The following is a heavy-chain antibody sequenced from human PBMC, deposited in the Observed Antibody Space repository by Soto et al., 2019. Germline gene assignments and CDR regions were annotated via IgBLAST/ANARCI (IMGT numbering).Heavy chain of an antibody. CDR3: AKVYRYCSSTSCHGLDY. D-gene: IGHD2-2*01. CDR1: VFTFSRYA. Sequence: WRSLRLSCSASVFTFSRYAMSWFRQAPGKGLEWVSAISGSGGSTYYADSVKGRFTISRDNSKNTLYLQMNSLRAEDTAVYYCAKVYRYCSSTSCHGLDYWGQGTLVTV. V-gene: IGHV3-23*01. J-gene: IGHJ4*02. CDR2: ISGSGGST.